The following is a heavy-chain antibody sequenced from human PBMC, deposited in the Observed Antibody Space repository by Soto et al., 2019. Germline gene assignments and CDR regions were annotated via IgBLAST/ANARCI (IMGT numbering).Heavy chain of an antibody. Sequence: GASVKVSCKASGYTFTSYAMHWVRQAPGQRPEWMGWINAGNGNTKYSQKFQGRVTITRDTSASTAYMELSSLRSEDTAVYYCARFRNSGYDYYFDYWGQGTLVTVSS. CDR2: INAGNGNT. CDR1: GYTFTSYA. J-gene: IGHJ4*02. CDR3: ARFRNSGYDYYFDY. D-gene: IGHD5-12*01. V-gene: IGHV1-3*01.